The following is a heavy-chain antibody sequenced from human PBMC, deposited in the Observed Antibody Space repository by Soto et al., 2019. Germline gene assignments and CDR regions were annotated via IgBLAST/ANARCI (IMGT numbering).Heavy chain of an antibody. Sequence: EVQVLDCGGGLVQPGGSLRLSCAASGFTFNNYAMNWVRQAPGKGLEWVATISATGGSTYYAYSVKGRFTISRDNSKNTLYLQMNGLRVEDTAVYYCAKDRLAGNFDYWGQETQVTVSS. V-gene: IGHV3-23*01. CDR2: ISATGGST. CDR3: AKDRLAGNFDY. CDR1: GFTFNNYA. J-gene: IGHJ4*02.